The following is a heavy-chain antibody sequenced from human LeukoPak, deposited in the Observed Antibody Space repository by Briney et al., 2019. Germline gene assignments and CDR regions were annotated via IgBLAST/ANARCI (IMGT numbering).Heavy chain of an antibody. J-gene: IGHJ5*02. CDR1: GYTFTSYG. D-gene: IGHD6-19*01. V-gene: IGHV1-18*01. Sequence: ASVKVSCKASGYTFTSYGISWVRQAPGQGLEWMGWISAYNGNTNYAQKLQGRVTMTTDTSTSTAYMELRSLRSDDTAVYYCARVFSRLGSSGWLDPWGQGTLVTVSS. CDR2: ISAYNGNT. CDR3: ARVFSRLGSSGWLDP.